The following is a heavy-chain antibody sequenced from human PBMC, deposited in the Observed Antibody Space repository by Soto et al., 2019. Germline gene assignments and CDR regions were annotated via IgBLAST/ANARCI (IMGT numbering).Heavy chain of an antibody. D-gene: IGHD3-16*02. V-gene: IGHV4-39*01. CDR2: IYYSGST. CDR1: GGSISSSSYY. J-gene: IGHJ4*02. CDR3: ARVSYDYIWGSYPYEFDY. Sequence: PSETLSLTCTVSGGSISSSSYYWGWIRQPPGKGLEWIGSIYYSGSTYYNPSLKSRVTISVDTSKNQFSLKLSSVTAADTAVYYCARVSYDYIWGSYPYEFDYWGQGTLVTVSS.